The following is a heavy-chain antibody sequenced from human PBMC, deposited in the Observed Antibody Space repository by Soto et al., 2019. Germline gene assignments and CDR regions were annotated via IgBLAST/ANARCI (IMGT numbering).Heavy chain of an antibody. D-gene: IGHD6-19*01. CDR2: ISAYNGNT. CDR1: GYTFTSYG. CDR3: ARSPGLDALTITFDY. J-gene: IGHJ4*02. Sequence: ASVKVSCKASGYTFTSYGISWVRQAPGQGLEWMGWISAYNGNTNYAQKLQGRVTMTTDTSTSTAYMELRNLRSDDTAVYYCARSPGLDALTITFDYLGQGTLVTVS. V-gene: IGHV1-18*01.